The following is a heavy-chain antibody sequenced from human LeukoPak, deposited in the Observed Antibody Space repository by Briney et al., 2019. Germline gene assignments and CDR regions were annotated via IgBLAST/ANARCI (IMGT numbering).Heavy chain of an antibody. J-gene: IGHJ4*02. V-gene: IGHV1-2*02. CDR1: GYTFTGYY. Sequence: GASVKVSCKASGYTFTGYYMHWVRQAPGQGLEWMGWINPNSGGTNYAQKFQGRVTMTRDTSISTAYMELSRLRSDDTAVYYCARVGIGLDSSGSLYYFDYWGQGTLVTVSS. CDR2: INPNSGGT. D-gene: IGHD3-22*01. CDR3: ARVGIGLDSSGSLYYFDY.